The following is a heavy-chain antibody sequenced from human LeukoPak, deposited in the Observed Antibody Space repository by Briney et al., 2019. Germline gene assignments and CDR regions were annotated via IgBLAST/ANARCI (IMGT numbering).Heavy chain of an antibody. CDR2: IYYSGST. CDR3: ARDRSVQMPISPWPSHDAFDI. D-gene: IGHD2-2*01. J-gene: IGHJ3*02. CDR1: GGSISSGGYY. V-gene: IGHV4-31*03. Sequence: SETLSLTCTVSGGSISSGGYYWSWIRQHPGKGLEWIGYIYYSGSTYYNPSLKSRVTISVDTSKNQFSLKLCSVTAADTAVYYCARDRSVQMPISPWPSHDAFDIWGQGTMVTVSS.